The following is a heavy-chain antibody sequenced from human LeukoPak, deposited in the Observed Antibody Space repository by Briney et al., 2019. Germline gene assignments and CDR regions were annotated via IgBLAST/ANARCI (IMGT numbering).Heavy chain of an antibody. V-gene: IGHV1-8*03. Sequence: ASVKVSCKASGYSFTSYDINWVRQATGQGLEWMGWMNPNSGNTGYAQKFQGRVTITRNTSTSTAYMELSSLRSEDTAVYYCARVNSRSSTSCLGYWGQGTLVTVSS. CDR1: GYSFTSYD. CDR3: ARVNSRSSTSCLGY. D-gene: IGHD2-2*01. CDR2: MNPNSGNT. J-gene: IGHJ4*02.